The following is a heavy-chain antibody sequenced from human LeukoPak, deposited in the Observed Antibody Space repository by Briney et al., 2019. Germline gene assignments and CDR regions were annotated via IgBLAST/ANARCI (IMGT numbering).Heavy chain of an antibody. J-gene: IGHJ4*02. D-gene: IGHD6-13*01. CDR1: GFTFSSYS. CDR3: AKRSPRGSGSWYFDY. V-gene: IGHV3-21*04. Sequence: PGGSLRLSCAASGFTFSSYSMNWVRQAPGKGLEWVSSISSSSSYIYYADSVKGRFTISRDNAKNSLYLQMNSLRAEDTAVYYCAKRSPRGSGSWYFDYWGQGTLVTVSS. CDR2: ISSSSSYI.